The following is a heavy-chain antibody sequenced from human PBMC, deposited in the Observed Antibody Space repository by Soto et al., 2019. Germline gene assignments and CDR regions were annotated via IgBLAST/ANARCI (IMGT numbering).Heavy chain of an antibody. V-gene: IGHV1-69*12. CDR3: ARHVPAAGYYYGMDV. D-gene: IGHD2-2*01. CDR1: GGTFSSYA. CDR2: IIPIFGTA. Sequence: QVQLVQSGAEVKKPGSSVKVSCKASGGTFSSYAISWVRQAPGQGLEWMGGIIPIFGTANYTQKFQGRVTITADASTSTADMELSSLRSEDTAVYYCARHVPAAGYYYGMDVWGQGTTVTVSS. J-gene: IGHJ6*02.